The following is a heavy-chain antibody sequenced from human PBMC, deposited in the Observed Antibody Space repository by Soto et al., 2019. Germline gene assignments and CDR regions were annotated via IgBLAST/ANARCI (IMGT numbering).Heavy chain of an antibody. J-gene: IGHJ6*02. CDR1: GGSISSYY. CDR2: IYYSGST. D-gene: IGHD5-12*01. CDR3: ARQPRGYSGYDHSYYYYYYGMDV. Sequence: KPSETLSLTCTVSGGSISSYYWSWIRQPPGKGLEWIGYIYYSGSTNYNPSLKSRVTISVDTSKNQFSLKLSSVTAADTAVYYCARQPRGYSGYDHSYYYYYYGMDVWGQVTTVTVSS. V-gene: IGHV4-59*01.